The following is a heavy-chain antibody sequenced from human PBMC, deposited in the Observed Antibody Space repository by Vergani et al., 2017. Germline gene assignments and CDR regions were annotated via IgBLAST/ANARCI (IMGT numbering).Heavy chain of an antibody. V-gene: IGHV1-69*01. J-gene: IGHJ6*03. Sequence: QVQLVQSGAAVKKPGSSVKVSCKASGGTFSNHGINWLRRAPGQGLEWMGGIIPLFHVANYAQKFQGRVTITADESTSTAYMELSSLRSEDTAVYYCARGPLYYDFWSGYQTYYSYMDVWGKGTTVTVSS. CDR1: GGTFSNHG. CDR3: ARGPLYYDFWSGYQTYYSYMDV. D-gene: IGHD3-3*01. CDR2: IIPLFHVA.